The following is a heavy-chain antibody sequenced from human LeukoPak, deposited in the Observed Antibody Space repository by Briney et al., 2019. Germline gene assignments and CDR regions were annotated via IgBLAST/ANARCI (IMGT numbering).Heavy chain of an antibody. Sequence: GGSLRLSCAASGFTFSSYGMHWVRQAPGMGLEWVSVLCSGGSTYYADSVKGRFTISTDNSKNTLYLQMNSLRAEDTAVYYCARKVGYGYALDYWGQGTLVTVSS. D-gene: IGHD5-18*01. CDR1: GFTFSSYG. CDR2: LCSGGST. CDR3: ARKVGYGYALDY. J-gene: IGHJ4*02. V-gene: IGHV3-53*01.